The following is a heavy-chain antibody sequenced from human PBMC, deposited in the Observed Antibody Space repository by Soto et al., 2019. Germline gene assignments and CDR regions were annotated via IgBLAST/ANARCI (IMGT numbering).Heavy chain of an antibody. CDR3: ARGGEYYDILTGYYGQGDYMDV. D-gene: IGHD3-9*01. CDR1: GFTFSSYW. Sequence: GGSLRLSCAASGFTFSSYWMHWVRQAPGKGLVWVSRINSDGSSTSYADSVKGRFTISRDNAKNTLYLQMNSLRAEDTAVYYCARGGEYYDILTGYYGQGDYMDVWGKGTTVTVSS. CDR2: INSDGSST. V-gene: IGHV3-74*01. J-gene: IGHJ6*03.